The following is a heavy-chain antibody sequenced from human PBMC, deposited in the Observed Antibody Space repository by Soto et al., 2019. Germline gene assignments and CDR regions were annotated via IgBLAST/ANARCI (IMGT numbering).Heavy chain of an antibody. CDR3: AKADTVTSLFEY. J-gene: IGHJ4*02. Sequence: GGSLRLSCAASGFTFSSYAMIWVRQAPGKGLEWVSAISGSGGSTYYADSVKGRFTISRDNFKNTLYLQMNSLRAEDTAVYYCAKADTVTSLFEYWGQGTLVTVSS. CDR2: ISGSGGST. V-gene: IGHV3-23*01. D-gene: IGHD4-4*01. CDR1: GFTFSSYA.